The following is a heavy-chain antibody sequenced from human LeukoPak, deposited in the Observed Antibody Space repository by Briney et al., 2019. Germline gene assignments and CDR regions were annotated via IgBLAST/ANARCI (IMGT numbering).Heavy chain of an antibody. J-gene: IGHJ4*02. CDR1: GFTFSSYA. V-gene: IGHV3-30*04. CDR3: ARDGAAAPGRYFDY. D-gene: IGHD6-13*01. Sequence: PGGSLRLSCAASGFTFSSYAMHWVRQAPGKGLEWVAVISYDGSNKYYADSVKGRFTISRDNSKNTLYLQMNSLRAEDTAVYYCARDGAAAPGRYFDYWGQGTLVTVSS. CDR2: ISYDGSNK.